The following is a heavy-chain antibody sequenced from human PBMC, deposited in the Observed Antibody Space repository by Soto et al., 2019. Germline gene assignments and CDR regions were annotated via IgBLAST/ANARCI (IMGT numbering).Heavy chain of an antibody. J-gene: IGHJ4*02. CDR3: ARDMGGYSGYVLAC. Sequence: GGSLRLSCAASGFTFSSYAMQWVRPAPGKGLEYVSAISSNGGNTYYANSVKGRFTISRDNSKNTLYLQMGSLRAEDMAVYYCARDMGGYSGYVLACWGQGTMVTVSS. CDR1: GFTFSSYA. V-gene: IGHV3-64*01. D-gene: IGHD5-12*01. CDR2: ISSNGGNT.